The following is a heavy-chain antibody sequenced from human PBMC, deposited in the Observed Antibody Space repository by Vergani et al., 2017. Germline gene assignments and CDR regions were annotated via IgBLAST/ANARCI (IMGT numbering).Heavy chain of an antibody. D-gene: IGHD3-22*01. CDR1: GFTFSSYA. J-gene: IGHJ6*02. CDR2: IYSGGST. V-gene: IGHV3-23*03. CDR3: ARDRGYDSSGYYYYGMDV. Sequence: EVQLLESGGGLVQPGGSLRLSCAASGFTFSSYAMSWVRQAPGKGLEWVSVIYSGGSTYYADSVKGRFTISRDNSKNTLYLQMNSLRAEDTAVYYCARDRGYDSSGYYYYGMDVWGQGTTVTVSS.